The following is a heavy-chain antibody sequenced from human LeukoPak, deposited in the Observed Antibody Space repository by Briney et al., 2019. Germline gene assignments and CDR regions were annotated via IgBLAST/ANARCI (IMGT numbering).Heavy chain of an antibody. Sequence: TGGSLRFSCAASGFTFSTYAMSWVRQAPGKGLEWVSSMSTSGGTIYYADSVKGRFTISRDNSKSTLYLQMNSQRADDTPNYYCATHSGTKSGIGSFDMWGQGTMVTVSS. D-gene: IGHD1-26*01. V-gene: IGHV3-23*01. CDR2: MSTSGGTI. J-gene: IGHJ3*02. CDR1: GFTFSTYA. CDR3: ATHSGTKSGIGSFDM.